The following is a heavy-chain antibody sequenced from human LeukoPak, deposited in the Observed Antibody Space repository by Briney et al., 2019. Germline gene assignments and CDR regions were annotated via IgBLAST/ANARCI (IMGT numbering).Heavy chain of an antibody. J-gene: IGHJ4*02. V-gene: IGHV1-8*01. CDR2: MNPNSGNT. CDR1: GYTFTSYD. D-gene: IGHD2-15*01. CDR3: ARPVTSSCYSLDY. Sequence: GASVKVSCKASGYTFTSYDINWVRQATGQGLEWMGWMNPNSGNTGYAQKFQGRVTMTRNTSINTAYMELSSLRSEDTAVYYCARPVTSSCYSLDYWGQGTLVTVSS.